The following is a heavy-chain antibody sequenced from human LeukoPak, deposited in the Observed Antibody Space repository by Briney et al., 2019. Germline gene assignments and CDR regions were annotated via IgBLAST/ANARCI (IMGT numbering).Heavy chain of an antibody. CDR3: ARPYCRSTRCYLYLYGLDV. D-gene: IGHD2-2*01. CDR2: INSDGSTT. J-gene: IGHJ6*02. V-gene: IGHV3-74*01. CDR1: GFTFSSYW. Sequence: GGSLRLSCGASGFTFSSYWMHWVRQAPGKGLVWISRINSDGSTTSYADSVKGRFTVSRDSSKDTLYLHLNSVRTEDTAVYYCARPYCRSTRCYLYLYGLDVWGQGTTVTVSS.